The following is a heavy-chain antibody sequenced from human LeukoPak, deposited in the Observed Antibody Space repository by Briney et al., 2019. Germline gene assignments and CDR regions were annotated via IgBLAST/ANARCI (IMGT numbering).Heavy chain of an antibody. V-gene: IGHV4-34*01. Sequence: SETLSLTCAVYGGSFSGYYWSWIRQPPGKGLEWIGEINHSGSTNYNPSLKSRVTISVDTSKNQFSLKLSSVTAADTAVYYCASRDSSSWYPAYALNYWGQGTLVAVSS. CDR2: INHSGST. CDR1: GGSFSGYY. D-gene: IGHD6-13*01. CDR3: ASRDSSSWYPAYALNY. J-gene: IGHJ4*02.